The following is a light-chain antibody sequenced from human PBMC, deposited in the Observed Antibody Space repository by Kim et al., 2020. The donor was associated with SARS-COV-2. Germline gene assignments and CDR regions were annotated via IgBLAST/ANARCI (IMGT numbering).Light chain of an antibody. V-gene: IGKV1-8*01. J-gene: IGKJ1*01. Sequence: ASTGDRVTITCRASQGISSYLAWYQQKPGKAPTLLIDAAATLQSGVPSRFSGSGSGTDFTLTISCLQSEDFATYYCQQYYSYPRTFGQGTKVDIK. CDR3: QQYYSYPRT. CDR2: AAA. CDR1: QGISSY.